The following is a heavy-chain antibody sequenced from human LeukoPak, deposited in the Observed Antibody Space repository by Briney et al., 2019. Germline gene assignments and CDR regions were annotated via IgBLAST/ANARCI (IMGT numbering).Heavy chain of an antibody. CDR1: GFTFSSYG. CDR2: ISYDGSNK. Sequence: GGSLRLSCAASGFTFSSYGVHWVRQAPGKGLEWVAVISYDGSNKYYADSVKGRFTISRDNSKNTLYLQMNSLRAEDTAVYYCAKDIRHCSSTSCKGYYYGMDVWGQGTTVTVSS. J-gene: IGHJ6*02. CDR3: AKDIRHCSSTSCKGYYYGMDV. D-gene: IGHD2-2*01. V-gene: IGHV3-30*18.